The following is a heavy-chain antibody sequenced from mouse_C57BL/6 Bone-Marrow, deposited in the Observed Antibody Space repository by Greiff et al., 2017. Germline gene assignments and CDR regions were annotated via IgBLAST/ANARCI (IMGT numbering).Heavy chain of an antibody. Sequence: EVKLVESGPELVKPGASVKIPCKASGYTFTDYNMDWVKQSHGKSLEWIGDINPNNGGTIYNQKFKGKATLTVDKSSSTAYMELRSLTSEDTAVYYCARGANWEFAYWGQGTLVTVSA. D-gene: IGHD4-1*01. CDR3: ARGANWEFAY. CDR2: INPNNGGT. J-gene: IGHJ3*01. V-gene: IGHV1-18*01. CDR1: GYTFTDYN.